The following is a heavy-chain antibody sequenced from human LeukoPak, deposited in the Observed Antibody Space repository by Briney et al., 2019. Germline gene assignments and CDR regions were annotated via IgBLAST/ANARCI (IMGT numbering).Heavy chain of an antibody. D-gene: IGHD1-7*01. Sequence: SETLSLTCTVSAGSLCSYYWSWIRQPPGKGLEWIGYIYYSGSTNYNPSLKSRVTISVDTSRNQFSLKLSSVTAADTAVYYCARTNYMGYFDYGGQGTLVTVSS. CDR2: IYYSGST. J-gene: IGHJ4*02. CDR1: AGSLCSYY. V-gene: IGHV4-59*01. CDR3: ARTNYMGYFDY.